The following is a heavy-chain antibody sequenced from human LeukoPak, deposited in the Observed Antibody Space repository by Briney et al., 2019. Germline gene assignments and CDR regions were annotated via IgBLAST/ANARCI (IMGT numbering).Heavy chain of an antibody. CDR3: ARDLDRLLWFGELPPSYYYGMDV. CDR2: INPSGGST. V-gene: IGHV1-46*01. Sequence: GASVKVSCKASGYTFTSYYMQWVRQAPGQGLEWMGIINPSGGSTSYAQKFQGRVTMTRDTSTSTVYMELSSLRSEDTAVYYCARDLDRLLWFGELPPSYYYGMDVWGKGTSVTVSS. D-gene: IGHD3-10*01. CDR1: GYTFTSYY. J-gene: IGHJ6*04.